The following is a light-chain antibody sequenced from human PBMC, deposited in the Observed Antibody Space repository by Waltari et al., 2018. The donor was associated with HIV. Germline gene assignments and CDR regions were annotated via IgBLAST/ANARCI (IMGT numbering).Light chain of an antibody. V-gene: IGLV2-14*01. CDR1: SSDVGGYNY. J-gene: IGLJ2*01. Sequence: QSALTQPASVSGSPGQSITISCTGTSSDVGGYNYVSWYPQHPGKAPKLMIYEVSNRPSGVSNRFSGSKSGNTASLTISGLQAEDEADYYCSSYTSSSLVVFGGGTKLTVL. CDR2: EVS. CDR3: SSYTSSSLVV.